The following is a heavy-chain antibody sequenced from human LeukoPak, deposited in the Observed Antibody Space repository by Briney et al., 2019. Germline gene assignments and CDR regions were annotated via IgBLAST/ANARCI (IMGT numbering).Heavy chain of an antibody. D-gene: IGHD3-10*02. CDR1: GFTVSTNY. CDR3: ARVFGEPI. J-gene: IGHJ3*02. CDR2: IYSGGST. V-gene: IGHV3-66*01. Sequence: GGSLTLSCAASGFTVSTNYMSWVRQAPGKGLEWVAVIYSGGSTSYTASVRGRVTISIDHSKNTLCLQMNSLRAEDTAVYYCARVFGEPIWGQGTMVTVSS.